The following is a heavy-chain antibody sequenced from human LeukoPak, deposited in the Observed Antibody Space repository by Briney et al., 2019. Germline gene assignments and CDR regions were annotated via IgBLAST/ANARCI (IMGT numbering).Heavy chain of an antibody. CDR2: FSSNGGST. CDR1: GFTFSSYA. D-gene: IGHD3-3*02. J-gene: IGHJ4*02. CDR3: ARDAFNY. V-gene: IGHV3-64*01. Sequence: GGSLRLSCAASGFTFSSYAMHWVRQAPGKGLEYVSAFSSNGGSTYYANSVKGRFTISRDNSKNTLYLQMGSLRAEDMAVYYCARDAFNYWGQGTLVTVSS.